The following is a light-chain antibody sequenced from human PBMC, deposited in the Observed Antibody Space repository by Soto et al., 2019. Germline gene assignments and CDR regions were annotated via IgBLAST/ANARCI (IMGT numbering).Light chain of an antibody. V-gene: IGLV1-40*01. J-gene: IGLJ2*01. CDR3: QSYDSSLSVVV. Sequence: QSVLTQPPSVSGAPGQRVTISCTGSSSNIGAGYDVHWYQQLPGTAPKLLIYGNSNRPSGVPDRFSGSKSGTSASLAITGLQGEDEAEYYCQSYDSSLSVVVFGGGTQLTVL. CDR2: GNS. CDR1: SSNIGAGYD.